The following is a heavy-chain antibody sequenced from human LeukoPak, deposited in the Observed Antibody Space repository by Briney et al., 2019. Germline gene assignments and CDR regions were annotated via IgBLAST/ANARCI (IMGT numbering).Heavy chain of an antibody. V-gene: IGHV4-61*02. CDR1: GASIGSGSYY. CDR3: AGELLPPGKYYYHMGV. D-gene: IGHD3-22*01. J-gene: IGHJ6*03. Sequence: SETLSLTCTVSGASIGSGSYYWSWVRQPAGKGLEWIGRIYTTGSTDYNPSLKSRFSMSIDTSKNQLSLRLSSVTAADTAVYYCAGELLPPGKYYYHMGVWGKGTTLTVSS. CDR2: IYTTGST.